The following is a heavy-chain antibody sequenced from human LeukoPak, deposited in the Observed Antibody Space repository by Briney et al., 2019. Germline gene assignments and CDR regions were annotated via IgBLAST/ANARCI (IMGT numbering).Heavy chain of an antibody. CDR3: ARHGGVGVIPDFDY. Sequence: TLFLSCTVSGDSISSSSYYWGWIRQPPGKGLEWMGSIYYSRTTYYNPSLNRRVTMSVDTSKNHFSLKLSSVTAANTAVYYCARHGGVGVIPDFDYWGPGTLVTVSS. J-gene: IGHJ4*02. D-gene: IGHD2-21*01. CDR2: IYYSRTT. CDR1: GDSISSSSYY. V-gene: IGHV4-39*01.